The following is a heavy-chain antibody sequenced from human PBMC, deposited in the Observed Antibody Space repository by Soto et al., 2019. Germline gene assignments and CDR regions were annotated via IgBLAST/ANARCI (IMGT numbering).Heavy chain of an antibody. V-gene: IGHV4-59*01. D-gene: IGHD3-22*01. CDR2: VSSSGST. CDR3: ASGFYDSRGYSEAFDI. Sequence: PSETLSLTCTVSGGSISGDHWNWILQPPGKGLEWIAYVSSSGSTKYNPSLKSRVTISIDTTKNQFSLRLSSVTAADTAVYYCASGFYDSRGYSEAFDIWGQGTKVTVSS. CDR1: GGSISGDH. J-gene: IGHJ3*02.